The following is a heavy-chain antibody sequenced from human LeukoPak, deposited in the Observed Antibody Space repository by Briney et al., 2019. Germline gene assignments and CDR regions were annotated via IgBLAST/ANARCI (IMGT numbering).Heavy chain of an antibody. CDR2: IYYSGST. Sequence: SETLSLTCTVSGGSISSGGYYWSWIRQHPGKGLEWIGYIYYSGSTYYNPSLKSRVTISVDTSKNQFSLKLSSVTAADTAVYYCARAMSPRAVTRGATFDYWGQGTLVTVSS. CDR1: GGSISSGGYY. V-gene: IGHV4-31*03. J-gene: IGHJ4*02. CDR3: ARAMSPRAVTRGATFDY. D-gene: IGHD4-17*01.